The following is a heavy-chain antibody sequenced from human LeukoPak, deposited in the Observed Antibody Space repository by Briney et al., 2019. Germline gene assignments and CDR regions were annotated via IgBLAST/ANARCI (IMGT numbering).Heavy chain of an antibody. V-gene: IGHV4-34*01. J-gene: IGHJ1*01. D-gene: IGHD1-26*01. CDR2: INHSGST. CDR1: GGSFSGYY. CDR3: ARGRFSGSYYVYFQH. Sequence: SETLSLTCAVYGGSFSGYYWSWIRQPPGKGLEWIGEINHSGSTNYNPSLKSRVTISVDTSKNQFSLKLSSVTPADTAVYYCARGRFSGSYYVYFQHWGQGTLVTVSS.